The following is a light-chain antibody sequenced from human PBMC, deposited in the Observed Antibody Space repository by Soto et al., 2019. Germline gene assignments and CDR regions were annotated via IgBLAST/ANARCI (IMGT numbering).Light chain of an antibody. CDR2: AAS. Sequence: DIQMTQSPSSLSASLGDRVTITCRASQDIGNNLGWYQQTPGKAPNLLISAASTLQSGVPSRFSGSGSETEFTLTITSLQPEDSATYHCQQRNSYPRTFGQGTKVDIK. J-gene: IGKJ2*01. CDR3: QQRNSYPRT. CDR1: QDIGNN. V-gene: IGKV1-17*01.